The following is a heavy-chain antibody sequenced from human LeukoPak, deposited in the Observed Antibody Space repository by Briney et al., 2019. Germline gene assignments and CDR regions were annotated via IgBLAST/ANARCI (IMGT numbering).Heavy chain of an antibody. CDR2: IYYSGST. Sequence: SETLSLTCTVSGDSISSIIYYWSWIRQPPGKGLEWIGYIYYSGSTYYNPSLKSRVTISVDTSKNQFSLKLSSVTAADTAVYYCARAYYYDSSAFDYWGQGTLVTVSS. V-gene: IGHV4-30-4*08. CDR3: ARAYYYDSSAFDY. CDR1: GDSISSIIYY. J-gene: IGHJ4*02. D-gene: IGHD3-22*01.